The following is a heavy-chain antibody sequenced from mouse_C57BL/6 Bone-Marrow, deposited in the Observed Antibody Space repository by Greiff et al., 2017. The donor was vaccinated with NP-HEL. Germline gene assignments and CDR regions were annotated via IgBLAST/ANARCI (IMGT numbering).Heavy chain of an antibody. CDR2: ISGGGGNT. CDR3: ARRGSNYPFAY. CDR1: GFTFSSYT. V-gene: IGHV5-9*01. D-gene: IGHD2-5*01. Sequence: EVKLMESGGGLVKPGGSLKLSCAASGFTFSSYTMSWVRQTPEKRLEWVATISGGGGNTYYPDSVKGRFTISRDNAKNTLYLQMSSLGSEDTALYYCARRGSNYPFAYWGQGTLVTVSA. J-gene: IGHJ3*01.